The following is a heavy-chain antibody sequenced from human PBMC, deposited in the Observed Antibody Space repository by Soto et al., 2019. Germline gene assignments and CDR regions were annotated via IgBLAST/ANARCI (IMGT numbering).Heavy chain of an antibody. Sequence: SVKVSCKASGVTFNRQDMRWVRQAPGQGLEWMGGIIPMFGTPHYAEKFQDRVTITADESTGTAYLELSSVTSEDTAVYYCAPSEGRDGYSFDYWGPGTLVTVSS. CDR2: IIPMFGTP. D-gene: IGHD5-12*01. CDR3: APSEGRDGYSFDY. V-gene: IGHV1-69*13. J-gene: IGHJ4*02. CDR1: GVTFNRQD.